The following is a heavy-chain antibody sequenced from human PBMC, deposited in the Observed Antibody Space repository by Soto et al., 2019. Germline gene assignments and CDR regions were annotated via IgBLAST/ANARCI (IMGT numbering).Heavy chain of an antibody. D-gene: IGHD3-3*01. CDR2: ISGSGGST. J-gene: IGHJ6*03. CDR3: AKGTTPFFDYYYYMDV. CDR1: GFTFSSYA. V-gene: IGHV3-23*01. Sequence: GGSLRLSCAASGFTFSSYAMSWVRQAPGKGLEWVSAISGSGGSTYYADSVKGRFTISRDNSKNTLYLQMNSLRAEDTAVYYCAKGTTPFFDYYYYMDVWGKGTTVTVSS.